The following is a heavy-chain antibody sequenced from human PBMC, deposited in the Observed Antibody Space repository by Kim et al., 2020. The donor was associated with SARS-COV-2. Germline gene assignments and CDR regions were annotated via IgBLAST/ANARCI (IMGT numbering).Heavy chain of an antibody. J-gene: IGHJ4*02. D-gene: IGHD3-22*01. CDR2: IYYSGST. CDR3: ARHFRDTHYYDSSGYYRGLYYVDY. Sequence: SETLSLTCTVSGGSISSSSYYWGWIRQPPGKGLEWIGSIYYSGSTYYNPSLKSRVTLSVDTSKHQFSLKLSSVTAADTAVYYCARHFRDTHYYDSSGYYRGLYYVDYWGQGTLVTVSS. V-gene: IGHV4-39*01. CDR1: GGSISSSSYY.